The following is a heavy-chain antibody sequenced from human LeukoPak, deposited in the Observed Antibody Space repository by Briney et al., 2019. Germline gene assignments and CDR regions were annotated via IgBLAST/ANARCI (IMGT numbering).Heavy chain of an antibody. CDR1: GYTLTELS. D-gene: IGHD3-22*01. J-gene: IGHJ6*02. CDR3: ARQGIYDSSGSGPGDYYYYYGMDV. Sequence: GASVKVSCKVSGYTLTELSMHWVRQAPGKGLEWMGGFDPEDGETIYAQKFQGRVTMTEDTSTDTAYMELSSLRSEDTAVYYCARQGIYDSSGSGPGDYYYYYGMDVWGQGTTVTVSS. CDR2: FDPEDGET. V-gene: IGHV1-24*01.